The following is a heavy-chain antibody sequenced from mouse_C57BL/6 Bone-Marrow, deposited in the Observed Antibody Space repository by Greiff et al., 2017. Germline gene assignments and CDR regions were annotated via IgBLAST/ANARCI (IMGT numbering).Heavy chain of an antibody. CDR1: GFNINNTY. V-gene: IGHV14-3*01. Sequence: EVQLQQSVAELVRPGASVKLSCTASGFNINNTYMHWVKQSPEQGLEWIGWIDPAYGNTKSAPKFKGKATITAYTSSNTAYLQLSSQTAEDTAIYYCASSWLLRGDYAMDYWGQGTTVTVSS. CDR3: ASSWLLRGDYAMDY. D-gene: IGHD2-3*01. J-gene: IGHJ4*01. CDR2: IDPAYGNT.